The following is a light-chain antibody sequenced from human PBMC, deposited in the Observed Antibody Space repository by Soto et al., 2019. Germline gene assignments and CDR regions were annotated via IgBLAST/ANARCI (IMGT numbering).Light chain of an antibody. CDR3: QEYDSYSPYT. V-gene: IGKV1-5*01. J-gene: IGKJ2*01. Sequence: DIQMTQSPSTLSASVGDRVTITCRASQSIRSWLAWYQQKPGKAPKLLIYDASRLESGVPTRFSGSGSGTEFTLTISSLQPDDFATYFCQEYDSYSPYTFGQGTKLEIK. CDR2: DAS. CDR1: QSIRSW.